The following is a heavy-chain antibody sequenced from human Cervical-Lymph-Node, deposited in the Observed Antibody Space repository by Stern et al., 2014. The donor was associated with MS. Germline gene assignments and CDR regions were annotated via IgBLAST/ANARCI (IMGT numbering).Heavy chain of an antibody. J-gene: IGHJ4*02. V-gene: IGHV5-51*01. D-gene: IGHD6-6*01. CDR3: ARRVLYRSSYYFDY. CDR2: IYPNDSDT. CDR1: GYSFSSYW. Sequence: EVQLVESGAEVKKPGASLKISCKGSGYSFSSYWIGWVRQMPGKGLEWMGIIYPNDSDTKYSPAFQGQVTISGDKSISTAYLQWSSLQASDTAIYYCARRVLYRSSYYFDYWGQGTLVTVSS.